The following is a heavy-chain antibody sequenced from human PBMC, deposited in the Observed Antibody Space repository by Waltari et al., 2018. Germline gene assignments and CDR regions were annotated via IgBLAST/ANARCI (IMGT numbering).Heavy chain of an antibody. CDR3: ARHRGDYDFWSGYSDY. D-gene: IGHD3-3*01. Sequence: QVQLQESGPGLVKPSETLSLTCAVSGYSISSGYYWGWIRQPPGKGLEWIGSIYHSGSTYYNPSLKSRVTISVDTSKNQFSLKLSSVTAADTAVYYCARHRGDYDFWSGYSDYWGQGTLVTVSS. CDR1: GYSISSGYY. V-gene: IGHV4-38-2*01. CDR2: IYHSGST. J-gene: IGHJ4*02.